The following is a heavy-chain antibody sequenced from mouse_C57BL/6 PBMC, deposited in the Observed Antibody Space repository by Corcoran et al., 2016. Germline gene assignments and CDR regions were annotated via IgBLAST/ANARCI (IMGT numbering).Heavy chain of an antibody. CDR3: ARVYVGYYRAMDY. CDR1: GYTFTTYG. CDR2: INTYSGVP. Sequence: QIQLVQSGPELKKPGETVKISCKASGYTFTTYGMSWVKQAPGKGLKWMGWINTYSGVPTYADDFKGRFAFSLETSASTAYLQINNLKNEDTATYFCARVYVGYYRAMDYWGQGTSVTVSS. J-gene: IGHJ4*01. V-gene: IGHV9-3*01. D-gene: IGHD2-3*01.